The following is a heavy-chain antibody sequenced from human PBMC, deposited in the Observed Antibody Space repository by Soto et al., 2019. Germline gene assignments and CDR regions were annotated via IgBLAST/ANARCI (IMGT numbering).Heavy chain of an antibody. J-gene: IGHJ1*01. D-gene: IGHD4-17*01. V-gene: IGHV3-23*01. CDR3: AKDGDFGEDGPGEYFEH. Sequence: EVNLLESGGGVVQPGESLRISCVGSGFTFKNYAMTWVRQAPGKGLEWVSGTTGSGANKHYADSVRGRFTISRDNSKKTLYLEMKSLRVEDTAVYYCAKDGDFGEDGPGEYFEHWGQGTLVTVSS. CDR1: GFTFKNYA. CDR2: TTGSGANK.